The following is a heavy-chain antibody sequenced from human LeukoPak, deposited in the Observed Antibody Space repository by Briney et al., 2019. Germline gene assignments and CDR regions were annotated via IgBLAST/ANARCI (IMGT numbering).Heavy chain of an antibody. J-gene: IGHJ4*02. CDR2: IIPIFGTA. D-gene: IGHD5-24*01. V-gene: IGHV1-69*13. CDR3: ARLVEMATIGGGYFDY. CDR1: GGTFSSYA. Sequence: SVKVSCKASGGTFSSYAISWVRQAPGQGLEWMGGIIPIFGTANYAKTFQGRVTLTAGESPSKAYMELSSLRSEDTAVYYCARLVEMATIGGGYFDYWGQGTLVTVSS.